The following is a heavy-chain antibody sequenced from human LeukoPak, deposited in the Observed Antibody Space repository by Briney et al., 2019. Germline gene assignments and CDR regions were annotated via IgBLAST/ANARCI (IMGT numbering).Heavy chain of an antibody. Sequence: SETLSLTCTVSGGSINSSSYYWGWIRQPPGKGLEWIGSIYYSGSTYYNPSLKSRVTISVDTSKNQFSLKLSSVTAADTAVYYCARAMIVVATNWFDPWGQGTLVTVSS. CDR2: IYYSGST. CDR3: ARAMIVVATNWFDP. V-gene: IGHV4-39*01. D-gene: IGHD3-22*01. J-gene: IGHJ5*02. CDR1: GGSINSSSYY.